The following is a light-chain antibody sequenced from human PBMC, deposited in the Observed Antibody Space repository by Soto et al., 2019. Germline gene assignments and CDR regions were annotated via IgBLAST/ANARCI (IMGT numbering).Light chain of an antibody. Sequence: EIVMTQSPATLSVSPGERATLSCRASQSVSSNLAWYQQKPGQAPRLLIYGASTRAARIPARFSGSGSGTEFTLTISSLQSEDFAVYYWQQYNNWPTFGGGTKVEIK. CDR2: GAS. V-gene: IGKV3-15*01. J-gene: IGKJ4*01. CDR1: QSVSSN. CDR3: QQYNNWPT.